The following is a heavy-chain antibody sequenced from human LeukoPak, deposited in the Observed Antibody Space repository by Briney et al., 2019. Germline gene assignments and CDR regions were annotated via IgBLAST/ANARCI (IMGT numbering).Heavy chain of an antibody. CDR3: ARGLDYYDTVWGSYRYGSADY. CDR1: GYTFTNYD. J-gene: IGHJ4*02. CDR2: MNPKKCDA. Sequence: AAVKVSFKASGYTFTNYDRNGVRQPPGRGREGVGWMNPKKCDAGSAQNFHDRVTMTRITSIRTAYLELSSLTSEDTAVYFCARGLDYYDTVWGSYRYGSADYWGQGTQVTVSS. V-gene: IGHV1-8*01. D-gene: IGHD3-16*02.